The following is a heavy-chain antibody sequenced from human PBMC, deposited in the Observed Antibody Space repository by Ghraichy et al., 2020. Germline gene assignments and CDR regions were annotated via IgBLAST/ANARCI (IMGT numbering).Heavy chain of an antibody. V-gene: IGHV4-38-2*02. J-gene: IGHJ6*02. CDR3: ARDGGYSVRNPVGMDV. CDR2: IYHSGNT. D-gene: IGHD5/OR15-5a*01. CDR1: GYSISIGYY. Sequence: SETLSLTCTVSGYSISIGYYWAWIRQFPGKGLEWIGSIYHSGNTYYNPSLKSRVTMSVDTSKNQFSLKLSSVTAADTAVYYCARDGGYSVRNPVGMDVWGQGTTVTVSS.